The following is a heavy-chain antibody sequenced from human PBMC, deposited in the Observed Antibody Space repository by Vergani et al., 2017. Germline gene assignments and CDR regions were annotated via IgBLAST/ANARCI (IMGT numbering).Heavy chain of an antibody. CDR1: GFTFDDYA. V-gene: IGHV3-9*01. CDR3: ARDSILYCSTTSCYTPYYYYYMDV. J-gene: IGHJ6*03. CDR2: ISWNSGSI. Sequence: EVQLVESGGGLVQPGRSLRLSCAASGFTFDDYAMHWVRQAPGKGLEWVSGISWNSGSIGYAYSVKGRFSISRDNAKNSLYLQMNSLRAEDTAVYYCARDSILYCSTTSCYTPYYYYYMDVWGKGTTVTVSS. D-gene: IGHD2-2*02.